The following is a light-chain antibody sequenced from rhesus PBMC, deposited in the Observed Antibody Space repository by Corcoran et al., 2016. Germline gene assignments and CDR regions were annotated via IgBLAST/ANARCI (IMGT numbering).Light chain of an antibody. J-gene: IGKJ4*01. CDR1: QGISNY. Sequence: DIQMTQSPSSLSASVGDRVTITCRASQGISNYLSWYQQKPGKGPKSLIYGASNFESGVPSRFSGSGSGTEFTLTISSRQPEDFAAYYCLQYNSKPLTFGGGTKVEIK. CDR2: GAS. CDR3: LQYNSKPLT. V-gene: IGKV1-36*01.